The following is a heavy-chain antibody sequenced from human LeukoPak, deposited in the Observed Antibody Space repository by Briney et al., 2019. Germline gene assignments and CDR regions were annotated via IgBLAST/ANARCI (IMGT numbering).Heavy chain of an antibody. CDR1: GFPFSGYS. J-gene: IGHJ5*02. CDR3: ARARPYGSGRNWFDP. V-gene: IGHV3-48*04. Sequence: PGGSLRLSCAASGFPFSGYSMNWVRQAPGKGLEWVSYISGSSNIIYYADSVKGRFTISRDNAKNSLYLQMNSLRAEDTAVYYCARARPYGSGRNWFDPWGQGALVTVSS. CDR2: ISGSSNII. D-gene: IGHD3-10*01.